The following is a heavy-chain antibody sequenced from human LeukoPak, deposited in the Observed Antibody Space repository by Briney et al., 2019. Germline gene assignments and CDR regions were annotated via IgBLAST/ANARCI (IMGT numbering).Heavy chain of an antibody. CDR2: ISGSGGST. Sequence: GGSLRLSCAASGFTFSSYAMSCVRQAPGKGLEWVSAISGSGGSTYYADSVKGRFTISRDTSKNTLYLQMNSLRAEDTAVYYCAKDPAKYYYGSGPLPTYYFDYWGQGTLVTVSS. J-gene: IGHJ4*02. V-gene: IGHV3-23*01. CDR1: GFTFSSYA. D-gene: IGHD3-10*01. CDR3: AKDPAKYYYGSGPLPTYYFDY.